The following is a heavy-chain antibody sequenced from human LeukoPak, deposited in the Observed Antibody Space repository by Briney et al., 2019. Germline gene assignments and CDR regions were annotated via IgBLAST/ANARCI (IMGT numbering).Heavy chain of an antibody. CDR2: IYYSGNT. D-gene: IGHD5-12*01. J-gene: IGHJ4*02. CDR1: GGSISSYY. Sequence: SETLSLICTLSGGSISSYYWSWIRQPPGKGLEWIGNIYYSGNTNYNPSLKSRVTISVDKSKNQFSLKLSSVTAADTAVFYCARHTATMTYFDYWGQGTLVTVSS. CDR3: ARHTATMTYFDY. V-gene: IGHV4-59*08.